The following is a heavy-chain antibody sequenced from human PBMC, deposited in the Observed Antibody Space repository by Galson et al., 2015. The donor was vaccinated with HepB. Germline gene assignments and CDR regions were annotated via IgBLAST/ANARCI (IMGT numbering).Heavy chain of an antibody. J-gene: IGHJ1*01. D-gene: IGHD1-26*01. CDR1: GYSFTGYY. V-gene: IGHV1-2*02. Sequence: SVKVSCKASGYSFTGYYLHWVRQAPGQGLEWMGWINPNSGGTNYAQNFQGRVTMTRDTSIRTAYMELRRLRSDDSAIYYCTRGWNSGNYWPDNAEYFQYWGQGALVTVST. CDR3: TRGWNSGNYWPDNAEYFQY. CDR2: INPNSGGT.